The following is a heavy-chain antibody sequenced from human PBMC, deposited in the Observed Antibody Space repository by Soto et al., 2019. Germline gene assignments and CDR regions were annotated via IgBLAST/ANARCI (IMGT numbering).Heavy chain of an antibody. CDR2: IYYSGST. CDR1: GGSISSYY. V-gene: IGHV4-59*01. J-gene: IGHJ6*02. CDR3: ARGKGGYYDSSGYYYQTYYYYGMDV. D-gene: IGHD3-22*01. Sequence: QVQLQESGPGLVKPSETLSLTCTVSGGSISSYYWSWIRQPPGKGLEWIGYIYYSGSTNYNPSLKSRVTIPVDTSKNQSSLKLSSVTAADTAVYYCARGKGGYYDSSGYYYQTYYYYGMDVWGQGTTVTVSS.